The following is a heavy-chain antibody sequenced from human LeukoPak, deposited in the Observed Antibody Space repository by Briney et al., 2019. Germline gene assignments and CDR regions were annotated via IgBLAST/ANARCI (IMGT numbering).Heavy chain of an antibody. V-gene: IGHV3-48*04. D-gene: IGHD2-21*02. CDR2: ISSSDSTI. J-gene: IGHJ6*03. Sequence: SGESLRLSCAASGFIFSTYSMNWVRQAPGKGLEWVSDISSSDSTIYYTDSVKGRFTISRDNAKSSLYLQMNSLRAEDTAVYYCVRASHIVVVTGIPQGYYYYMDVWGKGTTVTVSS. CDR3: VRASHIVVVTGIPQGYYYYMDV. CDR1: GFIFSTYS.